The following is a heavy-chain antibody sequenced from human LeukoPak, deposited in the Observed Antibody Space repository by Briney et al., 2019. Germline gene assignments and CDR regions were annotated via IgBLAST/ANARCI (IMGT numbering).Heavy chain of an antibody. Sequence: PGGSLRLSCVASGFNFSDYYMNWIRQSPGKGLEWISYMSSRSGIIYYADSVKGRFTISRDNARNSLYLQMNSLRVDDTAVYYCAGGLLEAQGWLQWLGTVYSMDVWGQGTPVTVSS. V-gene: IGHV3-11*01. D-gene: IGHD5-24*01. CDR3: AGGLLEAQGWLQWLGTVYSMDV. CDR1: GFNFSDYY. CDR2: MSSRSGII. J-gene: IGHJ6*02.